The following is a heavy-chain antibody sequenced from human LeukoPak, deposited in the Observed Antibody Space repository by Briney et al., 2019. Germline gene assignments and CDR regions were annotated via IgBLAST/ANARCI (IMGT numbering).Heavy chain of an antibody. D-gene: IGHD3-10*01. CDR1: GGTFSSYA. J-gene: IGHJ6*02. CDR3: ARDRPHGDTMVRGNYYYGMDV. V-gene: IGHV1-69*04. Sequence: ASVKVSCKASGGTFSSYAISWVRQAPGQGLEWMGRIIPILGIANYAQKFQGRVTITADKSTSTAYMELSSLRSEDTAVYYCARDRPHGDTMVRGNYYYGMDVWGQGTTVTVSS. CDR2: IIPILGIA.